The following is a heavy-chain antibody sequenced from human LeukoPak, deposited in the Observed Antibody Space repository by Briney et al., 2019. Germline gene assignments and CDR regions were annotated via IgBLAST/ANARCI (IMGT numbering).Heavy chain of an antibody. CDR3: ARAKGTAMVNWFDP. Sequence: SETLSLTCTVPGGSISSGGYYWSWIRQHPGKALERIGYIYYSGSTYYNPSLKSRVTISVDTSKNQFSLKLSSVTAADTAVYYCARAKGTAMVNWFDPWGQGTLVTVSS. CDR2: IYYSGST. V-gene: IGHV4-31*03. J-gene: IGHJ5*02. D-gene: IGHD5-18*01. CDR1: GGSISSGGYY.